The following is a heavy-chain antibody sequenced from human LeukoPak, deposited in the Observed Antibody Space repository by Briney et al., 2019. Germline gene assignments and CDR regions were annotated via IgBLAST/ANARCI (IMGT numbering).Heavy chain of an antibody. Sequence: ASVKVSCKASGYTFTGYYMHWVRQAPGQGLEWMGWINPNSGGTNYAQKFQGRVTMTRDTSISTAYMELSRLRSDDTAVYYCARLLWFGELNDHWGQGTLVTVSS. CDR3: ARLLWFGELNDH. CDR2: INPNSGGT. V-gene: IGHV1-2*02. J-gene: IGHJ4*02. CDR1: GYTFTGYY. D-gene: IGHD3-10*01.